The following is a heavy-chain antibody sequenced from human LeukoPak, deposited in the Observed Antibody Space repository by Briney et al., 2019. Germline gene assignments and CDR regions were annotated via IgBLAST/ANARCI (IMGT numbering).Heavy chain of an antibody. CDR2: IYYSGST. J-gene: IGHJ4*02. CDR3: ARAKVTYYYDGNGYYYFDN. Sequence: SGTLSLTCTVSAVSATGSYWTCIRQSPGKGLEWSGYIYYSGSTNYNPSLKSRVTISVDTSKKQFSLKLRSVTAADTAVYYCARAKVTYYYDGNGYYYFDNWGQGTLVTVSS. CDR1: AVSATGSY. V-gene: IGHV4-59*02. D-gene: IGHD3-22*01.